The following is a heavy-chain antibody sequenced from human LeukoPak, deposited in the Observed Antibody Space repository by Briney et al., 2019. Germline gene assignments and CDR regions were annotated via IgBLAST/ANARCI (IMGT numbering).Heavy chain of an antibody. CDR2: ISGSGGST. J-gene: IGHJ4*02. CDR1: GFTFSSYA. D-gene: IGHD1-26*01. Sequence: PGGSLRLSCAASGFTFSSYAMSWVRQAPGKGLEWVSAISGSGGSTYYADSVKGRFTISRDNSKNTLYLQMNSLRAEDTAVYYCAPLGREWELPYFDYWGQGTLVTVSS. CDR3: APLGREWELPYFDY. V-gene: IGHV3-23*01.